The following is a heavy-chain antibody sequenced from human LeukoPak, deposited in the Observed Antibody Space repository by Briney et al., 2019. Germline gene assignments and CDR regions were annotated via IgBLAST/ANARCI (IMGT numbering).Heavy chain of an antibody. CDR3: AREAVRGLYYGMDV. CDR1: GGSISSYY. CDR2: IYYSGST. V-gene: IGHV4-59*01. J-gene: IGHJ6*02. D-gene: IGHD3-10*01. Sequence: PSETLSLTCTVSGGSISSYYWSWIRQPPGKGLECIGYIYYSGSTNYNPSLKSRVTIPVDTSKNQFSLKLSSVTAADTAVYYCAREAVRGLYYGMDVWGQGTTVTVSS.